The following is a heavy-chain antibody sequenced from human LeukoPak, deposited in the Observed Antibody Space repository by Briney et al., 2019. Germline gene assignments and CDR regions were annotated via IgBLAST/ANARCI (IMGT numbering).Heavy chain of an antibody. J-gene: IGHJ5*02. Sequence: PGGSLRLSCAASGFTFSDYYMSWIRQAPGKGLEWVSYISSSGSTIYYADSVKGRFTISRDNAKNSLYLQMNSLRAEDTAVYYCARAGIVVVPAAHTQNWFDPWGQETLVTVSS. V-gene: IGHV3-11*01. D-gene: IGHD2-2*01. CDR2: ISSSGSTI. CDR3: ARAGIVVVPAAHTQNWFDP. CDR1: GFTFSDYY.